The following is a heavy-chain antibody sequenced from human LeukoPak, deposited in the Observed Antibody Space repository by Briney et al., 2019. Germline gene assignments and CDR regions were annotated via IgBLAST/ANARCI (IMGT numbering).Heavy chain of an antibody. CDR3: ARDVRRNNSIHIDC. D-gene: IGHD6-13*01. V-gene: IGHV1-2*02. CDR1: GYTFTGYF. Sequence: GASVKVSCKASGYTFTGYFMHWVRQAPGQGPEWMGWINPNSGGTNYAQKFQGRVTMTRDTSINTTYMELSRLKSEDTAVYYCARDVRRNNSIHIDCWGQGALVTVSS. J-gene: IGHJ4*02. CDR2: INPNSGGT.